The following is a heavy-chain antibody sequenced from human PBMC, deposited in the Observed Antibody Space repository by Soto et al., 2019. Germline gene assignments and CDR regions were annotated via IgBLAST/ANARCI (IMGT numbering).Heavy chain of an antibody. V-gene: IGHV1-69*01. CDR3: ARDAFKHGTSACYTRHLDY. CDR1: GDTFSTYT. Sequence: VQLVQSGAEVKKPGSSVKISCQTSGDTFSTYTINWVRQAPGQGLEWMGGILPVCNVANYAQRFQARVTITADESTGTTYTVEIELRSERTAVYSWARDAFKHGTSACYTRHLDYWGQGTQVTVSS. CDR2: ILPVCNVA. J-gene: IGHJ4*02. D-gene: IGHD1-1*01.